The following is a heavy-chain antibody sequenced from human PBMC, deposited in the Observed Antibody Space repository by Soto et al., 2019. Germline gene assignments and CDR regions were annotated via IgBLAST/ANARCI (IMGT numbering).Heavy chain of an antibody. J-gene: IGHJ4*02. D-gene: IGHD3-16*02. Sequence: GGSLRLSCAASGFTFSSYAMSWVRQAPGKGLEWVSAISGSGGSTYSADSVKGRFTISRDNSKNTLYLQMNSLRAEDTAVYYCAKDTFGGVIATFDYWGQGTLVTVSS. CDR2: ISGSGGST. CDR3: AKDTFGGVIATFDY. V-gene: IGHV3-23*01. CDR1: GFTFSSYA.